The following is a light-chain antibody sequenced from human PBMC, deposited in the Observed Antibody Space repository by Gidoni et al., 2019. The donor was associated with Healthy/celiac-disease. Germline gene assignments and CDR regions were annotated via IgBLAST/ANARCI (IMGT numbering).Light chain of an antibody. J-gene: IGKJ2*03. Sequence: RMTQSPSSFSASTGDRVTITWRASHGISSYLAWYQQKPGKAPKLLIYAASTLQSGVPSRFXGSGSXTDFTLTIXXXQSXXFAXXXCQXXXSYXXSFGXGTKLEIK. V-gene: IGKV1-8*01. CDR2: AAS. CDR1: HGISSY. CDR3: QXXXSYXXS.